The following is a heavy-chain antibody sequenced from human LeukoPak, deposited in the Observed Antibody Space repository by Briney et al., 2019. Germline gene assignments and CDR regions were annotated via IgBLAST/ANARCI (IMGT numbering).Heavy chain of an antibody. J-gene: IGHJ5*02. CDR1: GGSFSGYY. CDR3: ARARVDIVVVVAASNWFDP. V-gene: IGHV4-34*01. CDR2: INHSGST. Sequence: PSETLSLTCAVYGGSFSGYYWSWICQPPGKGLEWIGEINHSGSTNYNPSLKSRVTISVDTSKNQFSLKLSSVTAADTAVYYCARARVDIVVVVAASNWFDPWGQGTLVTVSS. D-gene: IGHD2-15*01.